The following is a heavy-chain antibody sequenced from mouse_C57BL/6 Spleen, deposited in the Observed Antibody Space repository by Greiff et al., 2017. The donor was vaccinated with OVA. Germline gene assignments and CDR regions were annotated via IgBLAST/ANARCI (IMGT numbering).Heavy chain of an antibody. CDR2: IDPSDSET. Sequence: QVQLQQPGAELVRPGSSVKLSCKASGYTFTSYWMHWVKQRPIQGLEWIGNIDPSDSETHYNQKFKDKATLTVDKSSSTAYMQLSSLTSEDSAVYYCARGGANWDVNYAMDYWGQGTSVTVSS. D-gene: IGHD4-1*01. V-gene: IGHV1-52*01. CDR1: GYTFTSYW. CDR3: ARGGANWDVNYAMDY. J-gene: IGHJ4*01.